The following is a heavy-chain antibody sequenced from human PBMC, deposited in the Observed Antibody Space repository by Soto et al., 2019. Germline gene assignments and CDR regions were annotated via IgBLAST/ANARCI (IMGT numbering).Heavy chain of an antibody. CDR1: GGTFSSYA. D-gene: IGHD2-8*01. CDR3: ARDGGCTTGVCSTSSYSCYYGMDV. J-gene: IGHJ6*04. CDR2: IIPIFGTA. V-gene: IGHV1-69*13. Sequence: SVKVSCKASGGTFSSYAISWVRQAPGQGLGWMGGIIPIFGTANYAQKFQGRVTITADESTSTAYMELSSLRSEDTAVYYCARDGGCTTGVCSTSSYSCYYGMDVWGKGSRVTVGS.